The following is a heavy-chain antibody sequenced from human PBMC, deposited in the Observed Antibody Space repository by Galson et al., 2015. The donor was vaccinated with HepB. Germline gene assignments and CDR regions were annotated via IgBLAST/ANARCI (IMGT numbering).Heavy chain of an antibody. D-gene: IGHD3-10*01. CDR2: ISGSGGNT. V-gene: IGHV3-23*01. CDR3: AKEQYAGSGPDH. J-gene: IGHJ4*02. CDR1: GFIFSGYA. Sequence: SLRLSCAASGFIFSGYAMNWVRQAPGKGLEWVSAISGSGGNTYYADSVKGRFTISRDNSKNTLYVQINSLRAEDTAIYYCAKEQYAGSGPDHGGQGTLVTVSS.